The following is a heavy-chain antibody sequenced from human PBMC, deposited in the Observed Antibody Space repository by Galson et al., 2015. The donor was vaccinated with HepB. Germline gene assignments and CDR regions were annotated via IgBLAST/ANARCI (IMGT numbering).Heavy chain of an antibody. D-gene: IGHD6-6*01. CDR2: IKQDGSEK. V-gene: IGHV3-7*03. CDR1: GFTFSSYW. J-gene: IGHJ6*02. Sequence: SLRLSCAASGFTFSSYWMSWVRQAPGKGLEWVANIKQDGSEKYYVDSVKGRFTISRDNAKNSLYLQMNSLRAEDTAVYYCATAYYSSSLAEGMYVWGQGTTVTVSS. CDR3: ATAYYSSSLAEGMYV.